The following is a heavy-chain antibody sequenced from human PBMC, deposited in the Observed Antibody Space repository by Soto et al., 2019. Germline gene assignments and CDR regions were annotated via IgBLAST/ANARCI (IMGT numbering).Heavy chain of an antibody. Sequence: SETLSLTCTVSDGSISSYYWSWLRQPPGKGLEWIGYIYDSGSTVYNPSLKSRVNISVDRSNNQFSLRLRSVTAADTALYYCAREDDFWSGYLAYWGQGTLVTVSS. CDR2: IYDSGST. CDR3: AREDDFWSGYLAY. J-gene: IGHJ4*02. D-gene: IGHD3-3*01. V-gene: IGHV4-59*01. CDR1: DGSISSYY.